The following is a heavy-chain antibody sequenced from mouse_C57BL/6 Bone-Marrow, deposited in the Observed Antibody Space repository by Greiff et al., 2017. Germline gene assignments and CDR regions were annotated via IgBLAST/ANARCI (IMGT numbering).Heavy chain of an antibody. V-gene: IGHV1-26*01. CDR2: INPNNGGT. CDR1: GYTFTDYY. D-gene: IGHD1-1*01. CDR3: ARNYYGSSWYCDY. Sequence: VQLMQSGPELVKPGASVKLSCKASGYTFTDYYMNWVQQTHGKSLEWIGDINPNNGGTSYHQKLKGKATLTVDKSSSTAYMELRSLTSEDSAVYYYARNYYGSSWYCDYWGQGTILTVSS. J-gene: IGHJ2*01.